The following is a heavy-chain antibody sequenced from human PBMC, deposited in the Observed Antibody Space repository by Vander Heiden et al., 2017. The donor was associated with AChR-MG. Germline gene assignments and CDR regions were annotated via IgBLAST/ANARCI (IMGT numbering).Heavy chain of an antibody. V-gene: IGHV1-69*06. CDR1: GGTFSSHA. CDR2: IIPIFGTA. D-gene: IGHD2-8*02. CDR3: ARGLGYCTGGVCYTSSFDY. J-gene: IGHJ4*02. Sequence: QVQLVQSGAEVKKPGSSVKVSCKASGGTFSSHAISWVRQAPGQGLEWMGGIIPIFGTANYAQKFQGRVTITADKSTSTAYMELSSLRSEDTAVYYCARGLGYCTGGVCYTSSFDYWGQGTLVTVSS.